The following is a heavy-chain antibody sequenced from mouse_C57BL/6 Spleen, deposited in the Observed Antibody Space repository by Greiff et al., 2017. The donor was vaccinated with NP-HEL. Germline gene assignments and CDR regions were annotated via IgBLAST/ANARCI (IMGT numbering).Heavy chain of an antibody. V-gene: IGHV5-9*01. J-gene: IGHJ2*01. Sequence: EVHLVESGGGLVKPGGSLKLSCAASGFTFSSYTMSWVRQTPEKRLEWVATISGGGGNTYYPDSVKGRFTISRDNAKNTLYLQMSSLRSEDTALYYCARLELARGYFDYWGQGTTLTVSS. CDR1: GFTFSSYT. D-gene: IGHD4-1*01. CDR2: ISGGGGNT. CDR3: ARLELARGYFDY.